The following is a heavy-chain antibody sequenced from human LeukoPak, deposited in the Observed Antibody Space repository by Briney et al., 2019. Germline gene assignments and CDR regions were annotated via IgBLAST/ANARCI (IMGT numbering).Heavy chain of an antibody. CDR2: IIPIFGTA. V-gene: IGHV1-69*13. CDR1: GGTFSSYA. CDR3: ARGDYYDSSGYFDY. D-gene: IGHD3-22*01. Sequence: SVKVSCKASGGTFSSYAISWVRQAPGQGLEWMGGIIPIFGTANYAQKFQGRVTITADESTSPAYMELSSLRSEDTAVYYCARGDYYDSSGYFDYWGQGTLVTVSS. J-gene: IGHJ4*02.